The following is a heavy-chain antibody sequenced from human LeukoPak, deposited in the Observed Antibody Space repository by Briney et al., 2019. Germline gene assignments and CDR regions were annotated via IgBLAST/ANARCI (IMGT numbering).Heavy chain of an antibody. CDR1: GFTFSSYA. V-gene: IGHV3-23*01. CDR2: ISGSGGST. J-gene: IGHJ4*02. Sequence: GGSLRLSCAASGFTFSSYAMSWVRQAPGKGLEWVSAISGSGGSTYYADSVKGRFTISRDNSKNTLYLQMNSLRAEDTAVYYCARDPRPLGYCSGGSCYSLGGYFDYWGQGTLVTVSS. CDR3: ARDPRPLGYCSGGSCYSLGGYFDY. D-gene: IGHD2-15*01.